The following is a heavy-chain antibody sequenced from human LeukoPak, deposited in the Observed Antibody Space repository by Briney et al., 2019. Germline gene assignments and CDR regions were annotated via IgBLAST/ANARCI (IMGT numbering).Heavy chain of an antibody. CDR1: VGSISSYY. CDR3: ARRGGSHAFCFDP. V-gene: IGHV4-59*08. J-gene: IGHJ5*02. CDR2: IYYSGST. Sequence: SETLSLTCTVSVGSISSYYWSWIRQPPGQGLEWIGYIYYSGSTNYHPSLKSRVIISVYTCKSQFSLKRSSVTAADTAVYYCARRGGSHAFCFDPWGQGTLVTVSS. D-gene: IGHD2-15*01.